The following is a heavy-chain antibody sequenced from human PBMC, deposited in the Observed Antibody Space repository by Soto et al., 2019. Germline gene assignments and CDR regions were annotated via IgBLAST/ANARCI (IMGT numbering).Heavy chain of an antibody. J-gene: IGHJ6*02. Sequence: GGSLRLSCAASGFTFSSYAMSWVRQAPGKGLEWVSAISGSGGSTYYADSVKGRFTISRDNSKNTLYLQMNSLRAEDTAVYYCAKGGGYSGYDYFGDYYYGMDVWGQGTTVTVSS. CDR2: ISGSGGST. CDR1: GFTFSSYA. CDR3: AKGGGYSGYDYFGDYYYGMDV. D-gene: IGHD5-12*01. V-gene: IGHV3-23*01.